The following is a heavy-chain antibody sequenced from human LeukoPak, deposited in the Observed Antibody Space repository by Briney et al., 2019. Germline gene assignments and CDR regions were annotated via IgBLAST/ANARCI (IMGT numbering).Heavy chain of an antibody. J-gene: IGHJ3*02. V-gene: IGHV5-51*01. CDR2: IYPGDSHT. Sequence: GESLKISCKGSGYKFTSYWIGWVRQMPGKGLEWMGIIYPGDSHTRYSPSFQGQVTISADKSISTAYLQWNSLKASDTAMYYCARRYYYDSSGYSDAFDIWGQGTMVTVSS. CDR1: GYKFTSYW. D-gene: IGHD3-22*01. CDR3: ARRYYYDSSGYSDAFDI.